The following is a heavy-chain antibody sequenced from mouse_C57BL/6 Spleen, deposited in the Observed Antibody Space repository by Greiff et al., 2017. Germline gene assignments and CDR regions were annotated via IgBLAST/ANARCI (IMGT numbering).Heavy chain of an antibody. J-gene: IGHJ3*01. CDR3: ATRDYYGSSPWFAY. CDR1: GYTFTSYW. CDR2: IDPSDSYT. D-gene: IGHD1-1*01. Sequence: QVQLQQPGAELVKPGASVKLSCKASGYTFTSYWMQWVKQRPGQGLEWIGEIDPSDSYTNYNQKFTGKATLTVDTSSSTAYMQLSSLTSEDSAVYYCATRDYYGSSPWFAYWGQGTLVTVSA. V-gene: IGHV1-50*01.